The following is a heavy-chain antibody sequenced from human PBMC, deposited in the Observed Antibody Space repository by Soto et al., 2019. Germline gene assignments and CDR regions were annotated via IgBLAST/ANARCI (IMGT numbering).Heavy chain of an antibody. V-gene: IGHV3-48*01. Sequence: GGSLRLSCAASGFTFSSYSMNWVRQAPGKGREWVSYISSSSSTIYYGDSVKGRFTISRDNAKNSLYLQMNSLRAEDTAVYYCASWRRELGYCSSTSCSYSDYWGQGTLVTVSS. CDR1: GFTFSSYS. D-gene: IGHD2-2*01. J-gene: IGHJ4*02. CDR3: ASWRRELGYCSSTSCSYSDY. CDR2: ISSSSSTI.